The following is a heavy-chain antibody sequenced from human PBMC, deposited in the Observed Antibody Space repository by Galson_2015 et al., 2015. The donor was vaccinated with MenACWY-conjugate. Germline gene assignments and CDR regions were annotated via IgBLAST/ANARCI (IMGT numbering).Heavy chain of an antibody. V-gene: IGHV3-74*01. CDR3: ARSKGVYYGSGNNHDAFDI. Sequence: SLRLSCAASGFTFSSYWMHWVRQAPEKGLVWVSRINSDGSSTSYADSVKGRFTISRDNAKNTLYLQMNSLRAEDTAVYYCARSKGVYYGSGNNHDAFDIWGQGTMVTVSS. J-gene: IGHJ3*02. CDR2: INSDGSST. CDR1: GFTFSSYW. D-gene: IGHD3-10*01.